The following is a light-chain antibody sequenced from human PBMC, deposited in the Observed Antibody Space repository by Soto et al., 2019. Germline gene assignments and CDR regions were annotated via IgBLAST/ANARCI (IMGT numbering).Light chain of an antibody. CDR1: QSVSSSY. CDR3: QQYGNSPFT. Sequence: EIVLTQSPGTLSLSPGERATLSCRASQSVSSSYLAWYQQKPGQAPRLLIFGASSRATGIPDRFSGGGSGTDFTLTISRLEPADFAVYYCQQYGNSPFTFGPGTKVDIK. CDR2: GAS. J-gene: IGKJ3*01. V-gene: IGKV3-20*01.